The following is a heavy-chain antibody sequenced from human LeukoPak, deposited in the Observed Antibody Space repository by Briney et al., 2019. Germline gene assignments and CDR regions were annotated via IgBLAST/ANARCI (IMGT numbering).Heavy chain of an antibody. J-gene: IGHJ4*02. CDR2: IYYSGST. D-gene: IGHD3-10*01. CDR1: GGSISSHY. V-gene: IGHV4-59*11. CDR3: ARMVRATLPEDY. Sequence: PSETLSLTCTVSGGSISSHYWSWIRQPPGKGLEWIGYIYYSGSTNYNPSLKRRVTISVDTYKNQFSLKLSSVTAADTAVYYCARMVRATLPEDYWGQGTLVTVSS.